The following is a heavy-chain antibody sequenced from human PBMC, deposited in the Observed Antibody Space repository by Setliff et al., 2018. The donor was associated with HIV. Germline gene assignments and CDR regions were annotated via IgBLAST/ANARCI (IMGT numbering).Heavy chain of an antibody. V-gene: IGHV4-59*01. CDR3: AREKPGTATTEFDS. J-gene: IGHJ4*02. CDR1: GGSISNFH. CDR2: IQNTGTT. Sequence: PSETLSLTCTVSGGSISNFHWTWIRQPPGKGLEWIGCIQNTGTTNYNPPLQGRVSISLDTSRNHLSLKLNSVTAADTAVYYCAREKPGTATTEFDSWGQGTLVTVSS. D-gene: IGHD1-7*01.